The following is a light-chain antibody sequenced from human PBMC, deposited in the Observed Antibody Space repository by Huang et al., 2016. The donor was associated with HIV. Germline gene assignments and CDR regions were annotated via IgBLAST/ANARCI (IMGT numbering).Light chain of an antibody. CDR3: QQYNTYLYT. Sequence: DIQMTQSPSTLSASVGDRVTITCRASQNINTWLAWYKQKPGKAPNLLIYRASSLQIGVPSRFTGSGSGTEFTLTITSLQPDDLGTYYCQQYNTYLYTFGQGTKLEI. J-gene: IGKJ2*01. CDR1: QNINTW. V-gene: IGKV1-5*03. CDR2: RAS.